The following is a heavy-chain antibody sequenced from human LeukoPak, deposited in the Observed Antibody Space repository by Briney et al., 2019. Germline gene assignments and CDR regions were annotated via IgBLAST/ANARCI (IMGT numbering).Heavy chain of an antibody. V-gene: IGHV6-1*01. J-gene: IGHJ6*03. CDR2: TYYRSKWYN. Sequence: SQTLSLTCAISGDSVSSSSAAWNWIRQSPSRGLEWLGRTYYRSKWYNDYAVSVKSRITINPDTSKNQFSLQLNSVTPEDTAVYYCARAYSSSWDPYYYYYYMDVWGKGTTVTVSS. D-gene: IGHD6-13*01. CDR1: GDSVSSSSAA. CDR3: ARAYSSSWDPYYYYYYMDV.